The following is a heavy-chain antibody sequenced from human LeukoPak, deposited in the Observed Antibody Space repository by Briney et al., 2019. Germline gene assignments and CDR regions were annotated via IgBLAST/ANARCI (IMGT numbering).Heavy chain of an antibody. V-gene: IGHV1-69*05. CDR1: EGTFSSYA. CDR3: ASSGRNYDFWSGYFNY. Sequence: SVKVSCKASEGTFSSYAISWVRQAPGQGLEWMGGIIPIFGTANYAQKFQGRVTITTDESTSTAYMELSSLRSEDTAVYYCASSGRNYDFWSGYFNYWGQGTLVTVSS. J-gene: IGHJ4*02. CDR2: IIPIFGTA. D-gene: IGHD3-3*01.